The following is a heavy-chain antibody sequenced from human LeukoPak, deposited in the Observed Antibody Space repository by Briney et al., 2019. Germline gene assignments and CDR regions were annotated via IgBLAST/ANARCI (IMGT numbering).Heavy chain of an antibody. Sequence: GSLRLSCAASGFTFSSYSMNWVRQAPGKGLEWVSAISGSGGSTYYADSVKGRFTISRDNSKNTLYLQMNSLRAEDTAVYYCANEVEGAAAFDYWGQGTLVTVSS. V-gene: IGHV3-23*01. CDR1: GFTFSSYS. CDR3: ANEVEGAAAFDY. D-gene: IGHD2-15*01. CDR2: ISGSGGST. J-gene: IGHJ4*02.